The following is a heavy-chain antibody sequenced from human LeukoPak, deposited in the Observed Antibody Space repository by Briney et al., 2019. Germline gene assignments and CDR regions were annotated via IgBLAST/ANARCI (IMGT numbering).Heavy chain of an antibody. Sequence: PGGSLRLSCAASGFTFSNAWMSWIRQPPGKGLEWIGEINHSGSTNYNPSLKSRVTISVDTSRNQFSLKLSSVTAADTAVYYCARGRPDRYCSGGSCFRYFDLWGRGTLVTVSS. D-gene: IGHD2-15*01. J-gene: IGHJ2*01. CDR3: ARGRPDRYCSGGSCFRYFDL. CDR1: GFTFSNAW. V-gene: IGHV4-34*01. CDR2: INHSGST.